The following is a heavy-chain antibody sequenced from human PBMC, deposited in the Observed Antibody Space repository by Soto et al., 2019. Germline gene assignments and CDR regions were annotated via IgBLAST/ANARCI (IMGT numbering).Heavy chain of an antibody. CDR1: GFTFSSYA. J-gene: IGHJ4*02. CDR3: AKVYYYDSSGYYNY. CDR2: ISGSGGST. V-gene: IGHV3-23*01. D-gene: IGHD3-22*01. Sequence: GGSLRLSCAASGFTFSSYAMSWVRQAPGKGLKWVSAISGSGGSTYYADSVKGRFTISRDNSKNTLYLQMNSLRAEDTAVYYCAKVYYYDSSGYYNYWGQGTLVTVSS.